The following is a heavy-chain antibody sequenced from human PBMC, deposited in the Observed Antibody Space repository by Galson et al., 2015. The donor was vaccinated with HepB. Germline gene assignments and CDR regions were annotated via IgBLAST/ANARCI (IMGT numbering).Heavy chain of an antibody. Sequence: SLRLSCAASGFTFSSYGMHWVRQAPGKGLEWVAVISYGGSNKYYADSVKGRFTISRDNSKNTLYLQMNSLRAEDTAVYYCAKILFPAGEFWSREGDMDVWGKGTTVTVSS. CDR2: ISYGGSNK. D-gene: IGHD3-3*01. CDR3: AKILFPAGEFWSREGDMDV. V-gene: IGHV3-30*18. J-gene: IGHJ6*03. CDR1: GFTFSSYG.